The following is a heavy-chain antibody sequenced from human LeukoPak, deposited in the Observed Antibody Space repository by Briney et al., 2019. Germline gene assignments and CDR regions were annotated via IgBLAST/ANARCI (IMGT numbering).Heavy chain of an antibody. V-gene: IGHV3-23*01. CDR2: ISGSGGST. CDR1: GFIFSANY. D-gene: IGHD2-2*01. Sequence: PGGSLRLSCAASGFIFSANYMSWVRQAPGKGLEWVSAISGSGGSTYYADSVKGRFTISRDNSKNTLYLQMNSLRAEDTAVYYCAKSIRIVVVPAAMGYWGQGTLVTVSS. CDR3: AKSIRIVVVPAAMGY. J-gene: IGHJ4*02.